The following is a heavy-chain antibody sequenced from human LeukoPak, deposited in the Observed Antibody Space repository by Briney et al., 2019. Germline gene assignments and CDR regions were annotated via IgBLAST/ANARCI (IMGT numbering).Heavy chain of an antibody. V-gene: IGHV3-7*01. CDR1: GFTFSNYW. CDR2: IMQDGSVK. J-gene: IGHJ4*02. Sequence: GGSLRLSCAASGFTFSNYWMIWVRQAPGKGLEWVASIMQDGSVKYYVDSVKGRFTISRDNAKNSLYLQMNSLRAEDTAVYYCARVRSPRYFDYWGQGTLVTVSS. CDR3: ARVRSPRYFDY.